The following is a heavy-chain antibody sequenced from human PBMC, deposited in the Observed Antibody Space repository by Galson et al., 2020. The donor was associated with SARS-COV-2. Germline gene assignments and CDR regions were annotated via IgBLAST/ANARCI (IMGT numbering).Heavy chain of an antibody. Sequence: SETLSLTCAVYGGSFSGFYWSWIRQPPGKGLEWIGEINHSGSTSYNPSLKSRVTMSVDTSKTQFSLRLSSVTAADTAIYYCARNFDNSEDSWGQGTLVTVSS. CDR2: INHSGST. CDR1: GGSFSGFY. D-gene: IGHD3-22*01. V-gene: IGHV4-34*01. J-gene: IGHJ4*02. CDR3: ARNFDNSEDS.